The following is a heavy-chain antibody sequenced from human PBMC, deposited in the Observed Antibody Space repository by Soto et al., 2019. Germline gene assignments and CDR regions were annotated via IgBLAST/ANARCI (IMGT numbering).Heavy chain of an antibody. V-gene: IGHV3-66*01. D-gene: IGHD3-22*01. J-gene: IGHJ4*02. CDR3: AIEGSGSYYEDY. CDR2: IYSGGST. Sequence: EVQLVESGGGLVQPGGSLRLSCAASGFTVSSNYMSWVRQAPGKGLEWVSIIYSGGSTYYADSVKGRFTISRDNSKNTLYLQMNSLRAEDTAVYYCAIEGSGSYYEDYWGQGTLVTVSS. CDR1: GFTVSSNY.